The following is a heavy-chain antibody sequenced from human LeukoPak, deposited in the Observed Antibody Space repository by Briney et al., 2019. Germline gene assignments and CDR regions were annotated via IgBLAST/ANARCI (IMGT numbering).Heavy chain of an antibody. CDR1: GGSISSGGYS. J-gene: IGHJ4*02. D-gene: IGHD4-17*01. V-gene: IGHV4-30-2*01. CDR3: ASSHTAAPHFDY. CDR2: IYHSGST. Sequence: KASGTLSLTCAVSGGSISSGGYSWSWIRQPPGKGLEWIGYIYHSGSTYYNPSLKSRVTISVDRSKNQFSLKPSSVTAADTAVYYCASSHTAAPHFDYWGQGTLVTVSS.